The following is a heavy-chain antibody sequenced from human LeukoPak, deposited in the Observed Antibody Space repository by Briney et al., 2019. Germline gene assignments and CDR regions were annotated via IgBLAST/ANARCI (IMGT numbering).Heavy chain of an antibody. CDR3: ARGDQLLFDAFDI. CDR1: GFTFSFFV. CDR2: INSNGRTT. V-gene: IGHV3-64*02. D-gene: IGHD2-2*01. Sequence: GGPLRLSCGACGFTFSFFVVHCVPQSPGKGVKFVSNINSNGRTTNYADSVKCRFTVSRDNSKNTLYLQMGGLRVEDMAVYYCARGDQLLFDAFDIWGQGTMVTVSS. J-gene: IGHJ3*02.